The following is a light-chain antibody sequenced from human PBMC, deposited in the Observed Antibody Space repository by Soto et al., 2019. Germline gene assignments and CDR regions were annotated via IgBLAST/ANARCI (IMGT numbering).Light chain of an antibody. CDR3: QHYNHSPWT. V-gene: IGKV3-15*01. J-gene: IGKJ1*01. Sequence: EIVMTQSPATLSVSPGERATLSCRASQSINTNLAWYQRRPGQAPRLLFYGASTRATGIPARFSASGSGKVFPLTISSVQSEYFVVYFWQHYNHSPWTFGQGTKVEIK. CDR1: QSINTN. CDR2: GAS.